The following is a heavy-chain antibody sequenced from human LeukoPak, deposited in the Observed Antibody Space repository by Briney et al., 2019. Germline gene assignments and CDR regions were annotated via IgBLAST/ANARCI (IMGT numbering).Heavy chain of an antibody. CDR2: ISSTGGTI. CDR3: ASNARWSGNY. D-gene: IGHD3-10*01. V-gene: IGHV3-48*04. J-gene: IGHJ4*02. Sequence: GGSLRLSCAASGFTFSSNSMNWVRQAPGKGLEWVSYISSTGGTIYYADSMKGRFTISRDNAKNSLYLQMNSLRAEDTAVYYCASNARWSGNYWGQGTLVTVSS. CDR1: GFTFSSNS.